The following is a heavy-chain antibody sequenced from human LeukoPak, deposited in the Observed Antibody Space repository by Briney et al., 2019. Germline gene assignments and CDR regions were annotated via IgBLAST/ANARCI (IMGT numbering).Heavy chain of an antibody. D-gene: IGHD1-26*01. CDR3: ARVWGAIDY. CDR1: GYTFTNYD. Sequence: ASVRVSCKTSGYTFTNYDINWVRQATGQGLEWMGWMNPKSGNTGSAQRFQGRVTMTRDTSISTAYMELISLRSEDTAVYYCARVWGAIDYWGQGTLVTVSS. V-gene: IGHV1-8*01. CDR2: MNPKSGNT. J-gene: IGHJ4*02.